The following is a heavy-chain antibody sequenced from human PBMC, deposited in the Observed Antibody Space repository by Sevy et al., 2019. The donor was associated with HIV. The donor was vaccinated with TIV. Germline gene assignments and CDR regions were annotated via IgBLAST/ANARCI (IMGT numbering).Heavy chain of an antibody. V-gene: IGHV5-51*01. J-gene: IGHJ4*02. CDR1: GYSFTSYW. D-gene: IGHD3-9*01. CDR2: IYPGDSDT. Sequence: GESLKISCKGSGYSFTSYWIGWVRQMPGKGLEWMGIIYPGDSDTRYSPSFQGQSTISADKSISTAYLQWSSLKASDTAMYYCARPSRGYDILTGYDYWGQGTLVTVSS. CDR3: ARPSRGYDILTGYDY.